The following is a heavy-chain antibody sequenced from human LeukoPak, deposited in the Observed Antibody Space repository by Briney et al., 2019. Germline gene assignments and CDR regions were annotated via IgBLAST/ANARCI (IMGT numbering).Heavy chain of an antibody. CDR2: ISGSGGST. CDR1: GFTFSSYA. CDR3: ARGSPNYDSSGYAVDY. J-gene: IGHJ4*02. V-gene: IGHV3-23*01. D-gene: IGHD3-22*01. Sequence: GGSLRLSCAASGFTFSSYAMSWVRQAPGKGLEWVSAISGSGGSTYYADSVKGRFTISRDNSKNTLYLQMNSLRAEDTAVYYCARGSPNYDSSGYAVDYWGQGTLVTGAS.